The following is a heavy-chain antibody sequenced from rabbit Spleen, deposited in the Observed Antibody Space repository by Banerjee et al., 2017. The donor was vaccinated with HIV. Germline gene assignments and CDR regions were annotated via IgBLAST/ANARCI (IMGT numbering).Heavy chain of an antibody. Sequence: QSLEESGGGLVQPEGSLTLTCTASGFSFSSRYYMCWVRQAPGKGLEWIACIYAGSSGTTYYASGAKGRFTISKTSSTTVTLQMTSLTAADTATYFCARDTGSSFSSYGMDLWGQGTLVTVS. CDR2: IYAGSSGTT. D-gene: IGHD8-1*01. CDR3: ARDTGSSFSSYGMDL. CDR1: GFSFSSRYY. J-gene: IGHJ6*01. V-gene: IGHV1S40*01.